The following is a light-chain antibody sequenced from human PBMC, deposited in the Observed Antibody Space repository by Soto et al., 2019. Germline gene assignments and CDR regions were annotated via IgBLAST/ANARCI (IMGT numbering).Light chain of an antibody. J-gene: IGKJ1*01. V-gene: IGKV1-27*01. CDR1: QGINNY. CDR2: AAS. CDR3: QHYDSAPWS. Sequence: DIQMTQSASAMSASVGDRVTITCRASQGINNYLIWFQQKPGKIPSLLIYAASTLQSGVPSRFSGSGSGIDFTLTISSLQPEDVATYYCQHYDSAPWSFGQGTKVDI.